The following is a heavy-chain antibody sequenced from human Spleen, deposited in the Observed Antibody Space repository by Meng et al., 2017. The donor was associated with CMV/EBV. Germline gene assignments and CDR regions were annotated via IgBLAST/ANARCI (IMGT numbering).Heavy chain of an antibody. CDR2: IDLNSGGS. V-gene: IGHV1-2*02. CDR3: ARSFYADYGDF. D-gene: IGHD4-17*01. Sequence: ASVKVSCKASGFTFIDYYIHWVRQAPGQGLEWMGWIDLNSGGSNSAQKFQDRITMTRDTSISTAYMELKNLRSDDAAVYYCARSFYADYGDFWGGGTLVTVSS. J-gene: IGHJ4*02. CDR1: GFTFIDYY.